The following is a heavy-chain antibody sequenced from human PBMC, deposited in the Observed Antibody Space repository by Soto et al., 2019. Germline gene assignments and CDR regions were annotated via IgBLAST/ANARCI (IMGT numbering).Heavy chain of an antibody. CDR1: GYTFSTYP. J-gene: IGHJ5*02. D-gene: IGHD1-1*01. CDR2: ISTYNGAT. Sequence: QVQLVQSGAEVKKPGASVKVSCKTSGYTFSTYPISWVRQAPGQGLEWVGWISTYNGATHYGLSFQGRVTMTRDTSISTAYMELSSLRSDDTAVYYCASHDPGARFDPWGQGTLVIVSS. V-gene: IGHV1-18*01. CDR3: ASHDPGARFDP.